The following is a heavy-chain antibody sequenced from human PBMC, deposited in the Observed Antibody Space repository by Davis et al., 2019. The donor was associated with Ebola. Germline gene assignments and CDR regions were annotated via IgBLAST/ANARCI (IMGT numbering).Heavy chain of an antibody. CDR2: IYPGDSDT. V-gene: IGHV5-51*01. Sequence: KVSCKGSGYSFTSYWIGWVRQMPGKGLEWMGIIYPGDSDTRYNPSFQGQVTISADKSISTAYLQWSSLKASDTAMFYCARLYGITMKLGGMDVWGQGTTVTVSS. CDR3: ARLYGITMKLGGMDV. CDR1: GYSFTSYW. J-gene: IGHJ6*02. D-gene: IGHD3-22*01.